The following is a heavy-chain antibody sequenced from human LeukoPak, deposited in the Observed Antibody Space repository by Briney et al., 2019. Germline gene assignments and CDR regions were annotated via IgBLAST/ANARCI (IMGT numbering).Heavy chain of an antibody. J-gene: IGHJ6*03. CDR2: ISSSSSYI. CDR3: AKGGGYEAQYYYYYLDV. D-gene: IGHD5-12*01. Sequence: GGSLRLSCAASGFTFSSYSMNWVRQAPGKGLEWVSFISSSSSYIYYADSVKGRFTISRDNAKNSLYLQMNSLRAEDTAFYYCAKGGGYEAQYYYYYLDVWGKGTTVTISS. V-gene: IGHV3-21*01. CDR1: GFTFSSYS.